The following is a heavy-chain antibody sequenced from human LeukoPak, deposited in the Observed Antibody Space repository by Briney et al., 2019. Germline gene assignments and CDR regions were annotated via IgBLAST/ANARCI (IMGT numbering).Heavy chain of an antibody. CDR1: GGSISSGGYY. Sequence: SETLSLTCTVSGGSISSGGYYWSWIRQHPGKGLEWIGYIYYSGSTYYNPSLKSRVTISADTSKNQFSLKLSSVTAADTAVYYCARGEYYGSEPMDWFDPWGQGTLVTVSS. V-gene: IGHV4-31*03. CDR3: ARGEYYGSEPMDWFDP. CDR2: IYYSGST. D-gene: IGHD3-10*01. J-gene: IGHJ5*02.